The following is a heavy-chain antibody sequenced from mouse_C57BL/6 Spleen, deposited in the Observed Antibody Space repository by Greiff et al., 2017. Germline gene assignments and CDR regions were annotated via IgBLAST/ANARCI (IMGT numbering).Heavy chain of an antibody. Sequence: QVQLQQPGAELVRPGTSVKLSCKASGYTFTSYWMHWVKQRPGQGLAWIGVIDPSDSYTNYNQKFKGKATFTVDTSSSTAYMQLSSRTSEDSAVYYCASPPHREGFAYWGQGTLVTVSA. CDR2: IDPSDSYT. CDR3: ASPPHREGFAY. V-gene: IGHV1-59*01. J-gene: IGHJ3*01. CDR1: GYTFTSYW.